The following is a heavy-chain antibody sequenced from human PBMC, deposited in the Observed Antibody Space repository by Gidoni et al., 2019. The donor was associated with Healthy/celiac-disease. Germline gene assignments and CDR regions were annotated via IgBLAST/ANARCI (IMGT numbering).Heavy chain of an antibody. CDR3: TTVGVGIYSSISDPETDYYYYYMDV. V-gene: IGHV3-15*01. CDR1: GFTFSHAW. J-gene: IGHJ6*03. Sequence: EVQLVESGGGLVKPGGSLRLSCAASGFTFSHAWMSWVRQAPGKGLERVGRIKSKTDGGTTDYAAPVKGRFTISRDDSKNTLYLQMNSLKTEDTAVYYCTTVGVGIYSSISDPETDYYYYYMDVWGKGTTVTVSS. CDR2: IKSKTDGGTT. D-gene: IGHD4-4*01.